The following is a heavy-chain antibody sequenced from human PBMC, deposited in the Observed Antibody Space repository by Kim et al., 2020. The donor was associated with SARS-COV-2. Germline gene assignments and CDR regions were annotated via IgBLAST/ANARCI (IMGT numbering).Heavy chain of an antibody. CDR3: ARESWGYDILTGYYGNWFDP. CDR2: INAGNGNT. CDR1: GYTFTSYA. D-gene: IGHD3-9*01. V-gene: IGHV1-3*01. J-gene: IGHJ5*02. Sequence: ASVKVSCKASGYTFTSYAMHWVRQAPGQRLEWMGWINAGNGNTKYSQKFQGRVTITRDTSASTAYMELSSLRSEDTAVYYCARESWGYDILTGYYGNWFDPWGQGTLVTVPS.